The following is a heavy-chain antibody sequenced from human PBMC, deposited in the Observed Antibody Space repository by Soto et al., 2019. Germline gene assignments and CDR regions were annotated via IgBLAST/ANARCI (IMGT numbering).Heavy chain of an antibody. D-gene: IGHD5-12*01. J-gene: IGHJ4*02. Sequence: GGSLRLSCAASGFTFSNAWMSWVRQAPGKGLEWVGRIKSKTDGGTTDYAAPVKGRFTISRDDSKNTLYLQMNSLKTEDTAVYYCTTIRGYSGYGPYYFDYWGQGTLVTVSS. CDR1: GFTFSNAW. CDR2: IKSKTDGGTT. CDR3: TTIRGYSGYGPYYFDY. V-gene: IGHV3-15*01.